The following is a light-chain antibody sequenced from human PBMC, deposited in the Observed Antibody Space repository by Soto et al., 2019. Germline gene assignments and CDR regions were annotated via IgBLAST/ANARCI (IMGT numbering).Light chain of an antibody. J-gene: IGLJ1*01. CDR1: SSDVGGYNY. CDR3: CSYASSTAYV. CDR2: EVS. Sequence: QSALTQPASVSGSPGQSITISCTGTSSDVGGYNYVSWYQLHPGKAPNLIIYEVSNRPSGVSYRFSGSKSANTASLTISGLHAEDEAYYYCCSYASSTAYVFGTGTKLTVL. V-gene: IGLV2-14*01.